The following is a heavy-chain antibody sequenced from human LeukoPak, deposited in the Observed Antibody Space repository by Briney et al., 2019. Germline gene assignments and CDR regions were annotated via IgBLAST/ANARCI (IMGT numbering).Heavy chain of an antibody. J-gene: IGHJ4*02. D-gene: IGHD3-22*01. CDR1: GFTFSSYE. CDR2: ISSSSSYI. V-gene: IGHV3-21*01. Sequence: GGSLRLSCAASGFTFSSYEMNWVRQAPGKGLEWVSSISSSSSYIYYADSVKGRFTISRDNAKNSLYLQMNSLRAEDTAVYYCARDGDYYDSYYWGQGTLVTVSS. CDR3: ARDGDYYDSYY.